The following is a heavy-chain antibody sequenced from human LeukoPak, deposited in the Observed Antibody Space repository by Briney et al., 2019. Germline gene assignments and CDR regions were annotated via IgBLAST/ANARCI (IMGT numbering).Heavy chain of an antibody. V-gene: IGHV1-46*01. Sequence: ASVKVSCKASGYTFTSYYMHWVRQAPGQGLEWMGTINPRGGSTSYALKFQGRVTMTRDMSTSTVYMELSSLGSEDTAVYYCARDAGGPYINSSEWFDPWGQGTLVTVSS. CDR2: INPRGGST. J-gene: IGHJ5*02. CDR3: ARDAGGPYINSSEWFDP. CDR1: GYTFTSYY. D-gene: IGHD6-6*01.